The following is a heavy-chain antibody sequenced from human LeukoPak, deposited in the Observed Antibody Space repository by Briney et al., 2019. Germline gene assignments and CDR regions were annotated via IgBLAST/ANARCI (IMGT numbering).Heavy chain of an antibody. CDR1: GFTFSSYG. D-gene: IGHD3-22*01. Sequence: GGSLRLSCAASGFTFSSYGMHWVRQAPGKGLEWVAFIRYDGSNKYYADSVKGRFTISRDNSKNTLYLQMNSLRAEDTAVYYCAKVDYYDSSGPIDYWGQGTLVTVSS. V-gene: IGHV3-30*02. CDR3: AKVDYYDSSGPIDY. CDR2: IRYDGSNK. J-gene: IGHJ4*02.